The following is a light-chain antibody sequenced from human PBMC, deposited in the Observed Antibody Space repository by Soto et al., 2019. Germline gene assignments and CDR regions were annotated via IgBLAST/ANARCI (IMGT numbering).Light chain of an antibody. CDR3: QQRSNWTIT. Sequence: EIVWTQSPGTLSLSPGERATLSCRASQSVSSSYLAWYQQKHGQAPRLLLYDASNRATGIPARFSGSGSGADGTITISSLEQEDGSVYYCQQRSNWTITFGQGTRLEIK. CDR1: QSVSSSY. J-gene: IGKJ5*01. V-gene: IGKV3D-20*02. CDR2: DAS.